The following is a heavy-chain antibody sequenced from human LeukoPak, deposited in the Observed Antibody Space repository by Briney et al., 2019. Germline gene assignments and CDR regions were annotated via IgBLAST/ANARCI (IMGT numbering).Heavy chain of an antibody. V-gene: IGHV4-59*01. Sequence: SETLSLTCTVSGGSISSYYWSWIRQPPGKGLEWIGYIYYSGSTNYNPSLKSRVTISVDTSKNQFSLKLSSVTAADTAVYYCARGLAYYDFWSGYYTTEEYFQHWGQGTLVTVSS. CDR1: GGSISSYY. CDR3: ARGLAYYDFWSGYYTTEEYFQH. D-gene: IGHD3-3*01. J-gene: IGHJ1*01. CDR2: IYYSGST.